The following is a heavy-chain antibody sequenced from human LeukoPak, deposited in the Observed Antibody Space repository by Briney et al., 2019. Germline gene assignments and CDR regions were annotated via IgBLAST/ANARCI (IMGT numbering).Heavy chain of an antibody. CDR2: VNQGGSET. D-gene: IGHD5-12*01. CDR3: AKQYSGYDWAFDY. J-gene: IGHJ4*02. CDR1: GFTFSTYW. Sequence: PGGSLRLSRAASGFTFSTYWMTWVRQAPGKGLEWVANVNQGGSETYYVDSVKGRFTISRDNSKNTLYLQMSSLRAEDTAVYYCAKQYSGYDWAFDYWGQGTLVTVSS. V-gene: IGHV3-7*01.